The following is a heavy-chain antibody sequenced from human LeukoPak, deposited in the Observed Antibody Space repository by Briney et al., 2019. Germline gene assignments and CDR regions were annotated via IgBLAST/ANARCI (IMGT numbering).Heavy chain of an antibody. CDR1: GVSFSGYY. CDR2: INHSGST. Sequence: PETLSLTCAVYGVSFSGYYWSWIRQPPGKGLEWIGEINHSGSTNYNPSLKSRVTISVDTSTNQFSLKLSSVTAADTAVYYCARELRYGSGSYPARFDYWGQGPLVTVSS. V-gene: IGHV4-34*01. D-gene: IGHD3-10*01. CDR3: ARELRYGSGSYPARFDY. J-gene: IGHJ4*02.